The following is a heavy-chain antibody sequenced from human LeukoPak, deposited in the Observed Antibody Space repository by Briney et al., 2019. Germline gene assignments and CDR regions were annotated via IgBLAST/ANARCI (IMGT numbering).Heavy chain of an antibody. J-gene: IGHJ4*02. V-gene: IGHV3-53*01. CDR3: ARGLGYCTSTTCLLPFDY. Sequence: GGSLRLSCAASGFTFSSYAMSWVRQAPGKGLECGSVIYSGGSTHYADSVKGRFTVSRDNSKNTLYLQMNSLRAEDTAMYYCARGLGYCTSTTCLLPFDYWGQGTLVTVSS. CDR1: GFTFSSYA. D-gene: IGHD2-2*01. CDR2: IYSGGST.